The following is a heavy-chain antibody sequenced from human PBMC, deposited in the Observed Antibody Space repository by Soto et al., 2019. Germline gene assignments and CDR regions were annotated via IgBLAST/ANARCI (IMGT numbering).Heavy chain of an antibody. CDR3: ARSSTIANYFDY. Sequence: QVQLQESGPGLVKPSQTLSLTCTVSGGSISSGGYYWSWIRQHPGKGLEWIGYIYYSGSTYYNPSLKSRVTISVDTSKNQFSLKLSAVTAADTAVYYCARSSTIANYFDYWGQGTLVTVSS. J-gene: IGHJ4*02. CDR2: IYYSGST. CDR1: GGSISSGGYY. D-gene: IGHD2-2*01. V-gene: IGHV4-31*03.